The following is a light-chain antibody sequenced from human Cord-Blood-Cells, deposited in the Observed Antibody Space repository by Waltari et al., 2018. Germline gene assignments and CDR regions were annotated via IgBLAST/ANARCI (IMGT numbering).Light chain of an antibody. Sequence: DIVMTQSPDSLAVSLGERANIKCKSRQSVLYSSNNKNYLAWYQQKPGQPPKLLIYWASTRESGVPDRFSGSGYGTDFTLTISSLQAEDVAVYYCQQYYSTPPTFGGGTKVEIK. CDR3: QQYYSTPPT. CDR2: WAS. V-gene: IGKV4-1*01. CDR1: QSVLYSSNNKNY. J-gene: IGKJ4*01.